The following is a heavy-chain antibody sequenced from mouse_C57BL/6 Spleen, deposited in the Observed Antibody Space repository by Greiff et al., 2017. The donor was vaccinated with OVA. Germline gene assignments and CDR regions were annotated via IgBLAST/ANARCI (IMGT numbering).Heavy chain of an antibody. Sequence: QVQLQQSGPELVKPGASVKISCKASGYSFTSYYIHWVKQRPGQGLEWIGWIYPGSGNTKYNEKFKGKATLTADTSSSTAYMQLSSLTSEDSAVYYCAYGNYVLYYYAMDYWGQGTSVTVSS. CDR1: GYSFTSYY. J-gene: IGHJ4*01. V-gene: IGHV1-66*01. D-gene: IGHD2-1*01. CDR3: AYGNYVLYYYAMDY. CDR2: IYPGSGNT.